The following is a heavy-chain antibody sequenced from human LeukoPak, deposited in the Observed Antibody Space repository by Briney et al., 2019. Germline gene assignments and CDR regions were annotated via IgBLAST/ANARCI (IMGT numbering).Heavy chain of an antibody. D-gene: IGHD6-25*01. CDR3: ARDGVAATYPAV. Sequence: PGGSLRLSCAASGFTFSTYAMSWIRQPPGKGLEWIGYIYSSGSTNYNPSLKSRVTMSIDKSKNQFSLKLSSVAAADTAVYYCARDGVAATYPAVWGQGTLVTVSS. CDR1: GFTFSTYA. V-gene: IGHV4-59*01. CDR2: IYSSGST. J-gene: IGHJ4*02.